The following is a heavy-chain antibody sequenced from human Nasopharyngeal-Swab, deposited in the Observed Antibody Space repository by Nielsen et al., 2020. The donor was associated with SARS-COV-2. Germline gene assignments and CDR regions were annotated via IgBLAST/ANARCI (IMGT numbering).Heavy chain of an antibody. J-gene: IGHJ2*01. D-gene: IGHD3-22*01. CDR3: ARVQYYYDGSVHVRHWYFDL. Sequence: GESLKISCKGSGYSFTVYWIGWVRQMPGKGLEWFGIIYPGDSDTRYSPSFQGQVTFSAAKSISTAYLQWSSLKASDTAIYYCARVQYYYDGSVHVRHWYFDLWGRGTLVTVSS. CDR2: IYPGDSDT. CDR1: GYSFTVYW. V-gene: IGHV5-51*01.